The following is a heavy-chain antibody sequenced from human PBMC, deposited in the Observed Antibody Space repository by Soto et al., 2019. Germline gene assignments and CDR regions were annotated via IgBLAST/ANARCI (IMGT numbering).Heavy chain of an antibody. D-gene: IGHD3-10*01. V-gene: IGHV3-30*18. CDR2: ISYDGREI. J-gene: IGHJ6*02. CDR3: ANGKDGVSYYSGMDV. Sequence: QVQLVESGGGVVQPGRSLRLSCAASGFTFRSYGMHWVRQAPGKGLEWVAVISYDGREIHYVDSVKGRFTISRDNSKDTLYLQMNSLRGEDTAVYFCANGKDGVSYYSGMDVWGPGTTVAVSS. CDR1: GFTFRSYG.